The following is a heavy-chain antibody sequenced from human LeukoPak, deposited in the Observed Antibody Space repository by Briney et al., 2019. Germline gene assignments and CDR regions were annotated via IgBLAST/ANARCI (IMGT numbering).Heavy chain of an antibody. J-gene: IGHJ6*03. D-gene: IGHD4-17*01. V-gene: IGHV4-59*08. CDR2: IYYSVNT. CDR3: ARHQRDYGDYVPRYMDV. CDR1: GGSISGYY. Sequence: SETLSLTCTVSGGSISGYYWSWIRQPPGKGLEWIGYIYYSVNTNYNPSLKSRVIIVGDTSKNQFSLKLSSVTAADTAVYYCARHQRDYGDYVPRYMDVWGKGTTLTVSS.